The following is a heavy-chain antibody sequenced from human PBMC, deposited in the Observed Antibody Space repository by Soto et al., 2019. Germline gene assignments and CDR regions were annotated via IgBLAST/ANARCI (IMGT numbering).Heavy chain of an antibody. J-gene: IGHJ3*02. D-gene: IGHD3-22*01. CDR1: GGSISSGDYY. CDR3: ATDYYDSSGYYNSAFDI. CDR2: IYYSGST. Sequence: SETLSLTCTVSGGSISSGDYYWSWIRQPPGKGLEWIGYIYYSGSTYCNPSLKSRVTISVDTSKNQFSLKLSSVTAADTAVYYCATDYYDSSGYYNSAFDIWGQGTMVTVSS. V-gene: IGHV4-30-4*01.